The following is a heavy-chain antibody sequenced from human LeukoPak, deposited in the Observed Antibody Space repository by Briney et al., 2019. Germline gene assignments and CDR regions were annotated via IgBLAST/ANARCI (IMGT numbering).Heavy chain of an antibody. CDR3: ARGPLLAAAGTTGWFDP. J-gene: IGHJ5*02. Sequence: ASVKVSCKASGYTFTGYYMHWVRQAPGQGLEWMGWINPNSGGTNYAQKFQGWVTMTRDTSISTAYMELSRLRSDDTAVYYCARGPLLAAAGTTGWFDPWGQGTLVTVSS. V-gene: IGHV1-2*04. CDR2: INPNSGGT. D-gene: IGHD6-13*01. CDR1: GYTFTGYY.